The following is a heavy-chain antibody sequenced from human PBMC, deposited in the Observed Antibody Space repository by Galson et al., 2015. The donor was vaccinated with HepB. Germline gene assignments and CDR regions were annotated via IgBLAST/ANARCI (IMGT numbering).Heavy chain of an antibody. CDR1: GFTFSIYA. CDR3: ARSRGWFGY. Sequence: SLRLSCAASGFTFSIYAISWVRQAPGKGLEWVSYISNSGSAIYYADSVQGRFTISRDNAENSLYLQMNSLRDDDTAVYYCARSRGWFGYWGQGTLVTVSS. CDR2: ISNSGSAI. J-gene: IGHJ4*02. D-gene: IGHD6-19*01. V-gene: IGHV3-48*02.